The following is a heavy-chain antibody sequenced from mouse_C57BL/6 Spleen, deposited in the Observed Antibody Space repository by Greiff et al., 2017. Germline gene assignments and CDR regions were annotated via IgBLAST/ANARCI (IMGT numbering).Heavy chain of an antibody. V-gene: IGHV5-17*01. J-gene: IGHJ1*03. D-gene: IGHD2-1*01. Sequence: DVKLVESGGGLVKPGGSLKLSCAASGFTFSDYGMHWVRQAPEKGLEWVAYISSGSSTIYYADTVKGRFTIARDNAKNTLFLQMTSLRSEDTAMYYCARERIYYGNYWYFDVWGTGTTVTVSS. CDR2: ISSGSSTI. CDR1: GFTFSDYG. CDR3: ARERIYYGNYWYFDV.